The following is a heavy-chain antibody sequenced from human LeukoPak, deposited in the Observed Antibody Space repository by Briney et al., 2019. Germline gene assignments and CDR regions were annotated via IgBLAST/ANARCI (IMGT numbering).Heavy chain of an antibody. Sequence: SETLSLTCAVYGGSFSGYYWSWIRHPPGKGLEWIGEINHSGSTNYNPSLKSRVTISIDTSKNQFSLKLSSVTAADTAVYYCARQLMIDYYYYYYYMDVWGRGTTVTISS. J-gene: IGHJ6*03. CDR1: GGSFSGYY. CDR3: ARQLMIDYYYYYYYMDV. CDR2: INHSGST. D-gene: IGHD3-22*01. V-gene: IGHV4-34*01.